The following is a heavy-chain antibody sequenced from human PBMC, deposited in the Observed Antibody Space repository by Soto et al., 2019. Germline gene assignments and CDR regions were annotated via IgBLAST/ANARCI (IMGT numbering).Heavy chain of an antibody. J-gene: IGHJ4*02. CDR2: IFYNGNH. D-gene: IGHD3-10*01. CDR3: ASLRGSGTHYLFDY. V-gene: IGHV4-31*03. Sequence: QVQLQESGPGLVKPSQTLSLTCTVSGGSISNDDYYWSWVRQQPGKGLEWIGHIFYNGNHYYSPSVKSRATISVDTSKNQLSLKLTSVTAADTAVYYCASLRGSGTHYLFDYWGQGTLVSVSS. CDR1: GGSISNDDYY.